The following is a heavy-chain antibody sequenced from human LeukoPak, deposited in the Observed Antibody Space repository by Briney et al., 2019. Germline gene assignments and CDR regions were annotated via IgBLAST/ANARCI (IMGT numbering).Heavy chain of an antibody. J-gene: IGHJ4*02. CDR2: ISYDGSNK. V-gene: IGHV3-30*18. CDR1: GFSFSSYG. Sequence: GRSLRLSCAASGFSFSSYGMHWVCQAPGKGLEWVAIISYDGSNKYYADSVKGRFTISRDNSKNTLYLQMNSLRAEDTAVYYCAKEGVRGAFYYFDYWGQGTLVTVSS. D-gene: IGHD3-10*01. CDR3: AKEGVRGAFYYFDY.